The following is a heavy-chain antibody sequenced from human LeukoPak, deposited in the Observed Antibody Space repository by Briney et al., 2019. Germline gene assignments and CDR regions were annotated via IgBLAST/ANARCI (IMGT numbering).Heavy chain of an antibody. Sequence: SETLSLTCTVSGGSISSYYWSWIRQPPGKGREWIGYIYYSGSTDYNPSLRSRVTISVDTSKNQFSLTLSSVTAADTAVYYCARDYTHYGMDVWGQGTTVTVSS. CDR3: ARDYTHYGMDV. J-gene: IGHJ6*02. D-gene: IGHD2-8*01. CDR1: GGSISSYY. V-gene: IGHV4-59*01. CDR2: IYYSGST.